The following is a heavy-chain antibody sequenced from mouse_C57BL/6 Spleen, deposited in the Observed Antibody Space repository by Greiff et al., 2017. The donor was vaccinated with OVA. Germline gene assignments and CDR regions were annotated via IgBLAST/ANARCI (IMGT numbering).Heavy chain of an antibody. J-gene: IGHJ4*01. CDR3: ARGDYAAMDD. D-gene: IGHD1-1*01. CDR2: IYPGDGDT. CDR1: GYAFSSSW. Sequence: QVQLKQSGPELVKPGASVKLSCKASGYAFSSSWMNWVKQRPGKGLEWIGRIYPGDGDTNYNGKFKGKATLTAATSSSTAYMQVSSLTSEDSAVYFCARGDYAAMDDWGQGTSVTVSS. V-gene: IGHV1-82*01.